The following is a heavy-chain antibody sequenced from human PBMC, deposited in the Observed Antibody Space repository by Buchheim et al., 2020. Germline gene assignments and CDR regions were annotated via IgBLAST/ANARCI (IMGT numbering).Heavy chain of an antibody. CDR2: IYYSGST. D-gene: IGHD3-3*01. V-gene: IGHV4-31*03. J-gene: IGHJ6*02. CDR1: GGSISSGGYY. Sequence: QVQLQESGPGLVKPSQTLSLTCTVSGGSISSGGYYWSWIRQHPGKGLEWIGYIYYSGSTYYNPSLKSRVTISVDTSKNQFSLKLSSVTAADTAVYYCARDQAGRFLEDSRDRYYYYGMDVWGQGTT. CDR3: ARDQAGRFLEDSRDRYYYYGMDV.